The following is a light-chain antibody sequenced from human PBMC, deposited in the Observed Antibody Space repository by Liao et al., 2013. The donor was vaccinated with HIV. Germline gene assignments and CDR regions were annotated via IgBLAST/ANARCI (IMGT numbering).Light chain of an antibody. CDR3: QAWDSSTPVV. CDR2: YDN. V-gene: IGLV3-21*01. Sequence: SYVLTQPPSVSVAPGKTATITCGGNNIASKSVHWYQQKSGQAPIVVIYYDNDRPSGIPERFSGSNSGNTATLTISGTQAMDEADYYCQAWDSSTPVVFGTGTKVTVL. CDR1: NIASKS. J-gene: IGLJ1*01.